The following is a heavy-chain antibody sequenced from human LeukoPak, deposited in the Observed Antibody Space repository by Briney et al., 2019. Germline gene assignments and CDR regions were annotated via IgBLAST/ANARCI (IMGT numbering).Heavy chain of an antibody. CDR1: GGSISDSRNY. CDR3: GNSHSSSWYDF. D-gene: IGHD6-13*01. Sequence: SETLSLTCTVSGGSISDSRNYWGWIRQPPGKGLEWIGSFYHTGGTYYSPSFRSRVIISEDTSKNQFSLYFHSVTDADTAVYFCGNSHSSSWYDFWGQGTLVTVSS. V-gene: IGHV4-39*07. CDR2: FYHTGGT. J-gene: IGHJ4*02.